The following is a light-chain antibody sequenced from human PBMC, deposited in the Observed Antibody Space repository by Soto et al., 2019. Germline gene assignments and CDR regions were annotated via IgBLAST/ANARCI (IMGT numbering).Light chain of an antibody. V-gene: IGKV3-11*01. CDR3: QQRSNWPPRIT. Sequence: EIVLTQSPATLSLSPGERATLSCRASQSVSSYLAWYQQKPGQAPRRLIYDASNRATGIPARFSGSGSGTDFTLTIRSLEPEDFAVYYCQQRSNWPPRITFGQGTRLEIK. CDR2: DAS. J-gene: IGKJ5*01. CDR1: QSVSSY.